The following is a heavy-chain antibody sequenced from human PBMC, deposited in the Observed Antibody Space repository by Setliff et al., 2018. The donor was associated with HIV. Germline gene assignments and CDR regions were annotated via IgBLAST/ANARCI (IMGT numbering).Heavy chain of an antibody. CDR1: GFTFADFG. CDR3: VRGAFGESDY. Sequence: RPGGSLRLSCAVSGFTFADFGMSWVRQDTGKGLEWISGINWKGNSTGYGDSVKGRFTISRDNAKNSLYLQMNSLRAEDTAFYYCVRGAFGESDYWGRGTLVTVSS. D-gene: IGHD3-10*01. CDR2: INWKGNST. V-gene: IGHV3-20*04. J-gene: IGHJ4*02.